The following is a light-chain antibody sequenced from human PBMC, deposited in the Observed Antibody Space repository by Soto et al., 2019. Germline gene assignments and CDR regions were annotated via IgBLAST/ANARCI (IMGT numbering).Light chain of an antibody. CDR2: GAS. J-gene: IGKJ1*01. CDR1: QSVSGY. Sequence: EVVLTQSPGTLSLSPGEGATLSCRASQSVSGYLAWYQQKPGQAPRLLIYGASTRATGIPDRFSGTGSGTDFTLTISRLEPEDFAVYYCQQFHISRTFGQGTKVEIK. V-gene: IGKV3-20*01. CDR3: QQFHISRT.